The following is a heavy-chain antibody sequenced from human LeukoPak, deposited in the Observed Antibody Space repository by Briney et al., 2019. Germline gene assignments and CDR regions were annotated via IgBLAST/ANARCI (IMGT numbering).Heavy chain of an antibody. CDR2: IYTSGST. CDR3: ARTQAGYYYYFDY. V-gene: IGHV4-61*02. Sequence: SETLSLTCTVSGGSISSGSYYWSWIRQPAGKGLEWIGRIYTSGSTNYNPSLKSRVTISVDTSKNQFSLKLSSVTAADTAVYYCARTQAGYYYYFDYWGQGTLVTVSS. CDR1: GGSISSGSYY. D-gene: IGHD3-9*01. J-gene: IGHJ4*02.